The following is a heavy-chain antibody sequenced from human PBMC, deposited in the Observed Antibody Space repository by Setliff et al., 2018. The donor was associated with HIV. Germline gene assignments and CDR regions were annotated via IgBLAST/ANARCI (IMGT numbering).Heavy chain of an antibody. Sequence: GESLKISCAASGFTFSSYAMNWVRQAPGKGLEWVSTISSSGGTAYYADSVKGRFTISRDNSKSTLYLQMNSLSVEDTAIYYCAKKGDSCSSSTCYFDYWGQGTLVTVSS. CDR3: AKKGDSCSSSTCYFDY. V-gene: IGHV3-23*01. CDR1: GFTFSSYA. D-gene: IGHD2-2*01. J-gene: IGHJ4*02. CDR2: ISSSGGTA.